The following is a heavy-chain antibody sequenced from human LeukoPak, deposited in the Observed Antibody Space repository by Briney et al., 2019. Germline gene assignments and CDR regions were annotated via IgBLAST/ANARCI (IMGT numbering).Heavy chain of an antibody. D-gene: IGHD5-12*01. CDR1: GYTLTELS. CDR2: FDPEDGET. Sequence: ASVKVSCKVSGYTLTELSMHWVRQAPGKGLEWMGGFDPEDGETIYAQKFQGRVTMTEDTSTDTAYMELSSLRSEDTAVYYCATGGYSGYDFGENWFDPWGQGTLVTVSS. J-gene: IGHJ5*02. V-gene: IGHV1-24*01. CDR3: ATGGYSGYDFGENWFDP.